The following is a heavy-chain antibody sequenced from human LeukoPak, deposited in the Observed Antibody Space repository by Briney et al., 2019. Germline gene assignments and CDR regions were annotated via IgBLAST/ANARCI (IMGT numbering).Heavy chain of an antibody. J-gene: IGHJ4*02. CDR1: GFTFSSYG. Sequence: PGGSLRLSCAASGFTFSSYGMHWVRQAPGKGLEWVAVIWYDGSNKYYADSVKGRFTISKDNSKNTLYLQMNSLRAEDTAVYYCAREPNYGSGSYFDYWGQGTLVTVFS. D-gene: IGHD3-10*01. CDR2: IWYDGSNK. CDR3: AREPNYGSGSYFDY. V-gene: IGHV3-33*01.